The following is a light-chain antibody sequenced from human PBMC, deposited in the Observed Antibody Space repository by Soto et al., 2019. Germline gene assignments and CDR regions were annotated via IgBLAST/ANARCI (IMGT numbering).Light chain of an antibody. J-gene: IGKJ1*01. CDR1: QNVDSNY. CDR3: QQYGSLSWT. V-gene: IGKV3-20*01. Sequence: IVLPQSRRPLSLSPRARACLXCRASQNVDSNYLAWYQQKPGQAPRIIIFGASGRATGIPDRFSGSGSGTDFTLTISRLEPEDFAVYYCQQYGSLSWTFGQGTKVDIK. CDR2: GAS.